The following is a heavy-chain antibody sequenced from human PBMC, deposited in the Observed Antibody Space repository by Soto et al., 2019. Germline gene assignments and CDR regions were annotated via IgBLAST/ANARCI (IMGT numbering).Heavy chain of an antibody. D-gene: IGHD3-3*01. V-gene: IGHV1-18*01. CDR2: ISAYNGNT. CDR1: GYTFTSYG. Sequence: QVQLVQSGAEVKKPGASVKVSCKASGYTFTSYGISWVRQAPGQGLEWMGWISAYNGNTNYAQKLQGRVTMTTDTXXXXXXXXXXXXXXXXXXXXXXXXXXXXPIFGVVXTTKNYYYYMDVWGKGTTVTVSS. J-gene: IGHJ6*03. CDR3: XXXXXXPIFGVVXTTKNYYYYMDV.